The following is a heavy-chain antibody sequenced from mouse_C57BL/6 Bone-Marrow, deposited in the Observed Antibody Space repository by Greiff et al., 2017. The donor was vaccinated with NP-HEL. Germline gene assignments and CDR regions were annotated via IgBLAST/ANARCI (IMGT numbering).Heavy chain of an antibody. J-gene: IGHJ1*03. CDR3: ARNGGHDGYYDGYFDV. V-gene: IGHV2-2*01. CDR1: GFSLTGYG. CDR2: ICSGAST. D-gene: IGHD2-3*01. Sequence: VQLVESGPGLVQPSQCLSISCTASGFSLTGYGVHWVRQSPGKGLEWLGVICSGASTDYNAAFISRLSISKDKSKSQVFIKMNSLRADDTAIYYCARNGGHDGYYDGYFDVWGTGTTVTVSS.